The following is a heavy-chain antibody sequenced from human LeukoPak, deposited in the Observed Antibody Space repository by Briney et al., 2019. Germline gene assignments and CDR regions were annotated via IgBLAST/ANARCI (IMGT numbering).Heavy chain of an antibody. D-gene: IGHD2-2*01. CDR1: GFTFSSYG. V-gene: IGHV3-30*02. Sequence: GGSLRLSCAASGFTFSSYGMHWVRQAPGKGLEWVAFIRDDGSNKYYADSVKGRFTISRDNSKNTLYLQMNSLRAEDPAVYYCSYVPAAPPGWRWGQGTLVTVS. CDR2: IRDDGSNK. J-gene: IGHJ4*02. CDR3: SYVPAAPPGWR.